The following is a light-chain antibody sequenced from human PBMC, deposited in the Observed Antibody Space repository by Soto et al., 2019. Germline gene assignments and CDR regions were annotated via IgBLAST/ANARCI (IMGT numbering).Light chain of an antibody. V-gene: IGKV3-20*01. CDR3: QQYGGSPPYL. CDR2: GAS. J-gene: IGKJ2*01. Sequence: EIVLTQSPGTLSLSPGERATLSCRASQSLSSSYLAWYQQKPGQAPRLLIYGASSRATGIPDRFSGSRSGTGFTLPIRRREPEDFAVYYWQQYGGSPPYLFGQGTKVEIK. CDR1: QSLSSSY.